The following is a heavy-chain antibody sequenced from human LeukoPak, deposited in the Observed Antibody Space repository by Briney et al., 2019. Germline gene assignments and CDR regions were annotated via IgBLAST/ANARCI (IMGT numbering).Heavy chain of an antibody. CDR1: GYTFTGYY. D-gene: IGHD6-13*01. Sequence: ASVKVSCKASGYTFTGYYMHWVRQAPGQGLEWMGWINPNSGGTNYAQKFQGRVTLTRDTSISTAYMVLSRLGSDDTAVYYCARGDSNSWYFLDYWGQGTLVTVSS. CDR2: INPNSGGT. J-gene: IGHJ4*02. CDR3: ARGDSNSWYFLDY. V-gene: IGHV1-2*02.